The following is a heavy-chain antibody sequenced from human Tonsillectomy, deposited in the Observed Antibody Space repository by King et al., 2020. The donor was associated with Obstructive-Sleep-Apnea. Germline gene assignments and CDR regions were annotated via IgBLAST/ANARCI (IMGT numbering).Heavy chain of an antibody. Sequence: VQLVESGAEVKKPGESLKISCKGSGYSFTSYWIGWVRQMPGKGLEWMGIIYPGDSDTRYSPSFQGQVTISADKSISTAYLQWSSLKASDTAMYYCARESSEYYDILTGYPTFDYWGQGTLVTVSS. V-gene: IGHV5-51*01. J-gene: IGHJ4*02. CDR3: ARESSEYYDILTGYPTFDY. CDR1: GYSFTSYW. D-gene: IGHD3-9*01. CDR2: IYPGDSDT.